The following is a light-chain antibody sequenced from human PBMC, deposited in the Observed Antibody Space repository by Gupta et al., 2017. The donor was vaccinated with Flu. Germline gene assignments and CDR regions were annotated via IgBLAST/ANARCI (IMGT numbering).Light chain of an antibody. CDR1: SSDVGGYNY. V-gene: IGLV2-14*01. Sequence: SALTQPASVSGFPGTVYPLSCAGTSSDVGGYNYVSWYQQHPGKAPKLMIYEVSNRPSGVSNRFSGSKSGNTASLTISGLQAEDEADYYCSSYTSSSTLLFGGGTKLTVL. J-gene: IGLJ2*01. CDR3: SSYTSSSTLL. CDR2: EVS.